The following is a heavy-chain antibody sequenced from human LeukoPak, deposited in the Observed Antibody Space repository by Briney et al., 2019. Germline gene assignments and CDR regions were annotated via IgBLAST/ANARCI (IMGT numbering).Heavy chain of an antibody. Sequence: GGSLRLSCTASGFTFSSYAMHWVRQAPGKGLEWVAVISYDGSNKYYADSVKGRFTISRDNSKNTLYLQMNSLRAEDTAVYYCARLSGMVRGPEAIYYFDYWGQGTLVTVSS. CDR3: ARLSGMVRGPEAIYYFDY. D-gene: IGHD3-10*01. J-gene: IGHJ4*02. V-gene: IGHV3-30*04. CDR1: GFTFSSYA. CDR2: ISYDGSNK.